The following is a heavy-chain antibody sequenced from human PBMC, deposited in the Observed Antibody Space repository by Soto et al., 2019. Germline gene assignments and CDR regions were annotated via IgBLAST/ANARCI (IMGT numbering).Heavy chain of an antibody. D-gene: IGHD2-2*01. V-gene: IGHV4-30-2*01. CDR1: GDSLTIGGHY. CDR2: IYHSGST. Sequence: SETLSLTCSVFGDSLTIGGHYWTWIRQHPGKGLEWIGYIYHSGSTYYNPSLKSRVTISVDRSKNQFSLKLSSVTAADTAVYYCAREGTSCWTYLKLGCVYWFDPWGQGTLVTVSS. J-gene: IGHJ5*02. CDR3: AREGTSCWTYLKLGCVYWFDP.